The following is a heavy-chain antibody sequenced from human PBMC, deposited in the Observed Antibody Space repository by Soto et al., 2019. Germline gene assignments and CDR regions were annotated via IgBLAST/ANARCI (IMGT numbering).Heavy chain of an antibody. CDR2: IKSKTDGGAT. CDR1: GFTFTNAW. CDR3: TTLHRLDP. Sequence: EVQLVESGGGLVKPGESLRLSCLASGFTFTNAWMNWVRQAPGRGLEWVGRIKSKTDGGATDCAAPVKGRFTISRDDSRNTLFLQMNSLKTEDTGVYYCTTLHRLDPWGQGTLVTVSS. J-gene: IGHJ5*02. V-gene: IGHV3-15*07.